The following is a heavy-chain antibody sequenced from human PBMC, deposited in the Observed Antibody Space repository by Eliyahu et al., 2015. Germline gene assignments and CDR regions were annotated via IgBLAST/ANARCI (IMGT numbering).Heavy chain of an antibody. V-gene: IGHV3-23*04. D-gene: IGHD3-3*01. CDR3: AKSPGKSHITIFGVVIREFDY. CDR2: ISGSGGST. CDR1: GFTFSSYA. Sequence: EVQLVESGGGLVQPGGSLRLSCAASGFTFSSYAMSWVRQAPGKGLXWVSAISGSGGSTYYADSVKGRFTISRDNSKNTLYLQMNSLRAEDTAVYYCAKSPGKSHITIFGVVIREFDYWGQGTLVTVSS. J-gene: IGHJ4*02.